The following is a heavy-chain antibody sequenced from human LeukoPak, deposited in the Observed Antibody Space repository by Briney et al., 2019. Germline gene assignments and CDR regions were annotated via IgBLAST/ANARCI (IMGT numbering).Heavy chain of an antibody. J-gene: IGHJ5*02. V-gene: IGHV4-61*02. CDR3: ARVFGYCSGGSCYNWFDP. CDR2: IYTSGST. D-gene: IGHD2-15*01. CDR1: GGSISSGSYY. Sequence: SETLSLTCTVSGGSISSGSYYWSWIRQPAGKGLEWIGRIYTSGSTNYNPSLKSRVTISVDTSKNQFSLKLSSVTAADTAVYYCARVFGYCSGGSCYNWFDPWGQGTLVTVSS.